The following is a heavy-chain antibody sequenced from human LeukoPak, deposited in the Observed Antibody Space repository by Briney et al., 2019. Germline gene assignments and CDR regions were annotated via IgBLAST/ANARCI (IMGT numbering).Heavy chain of an antibody. D-gene: IGHD3-22*01. V-gene: IGHV1-24*01. Sequence: GASVKVSCKASGYTFTSYGISWVRQAPGKGLEWMGGFDPEDGETIYAQKFQGRVTMTEDTSTDTAYMELSSLRSEDTAVYYCATIYDSPSAFDIWGQGTMVTVSS. CDR1: GYTFTSYG. CDR2: FDPEDGET. CDR3: ATIYDSPSAFDI. J-gene: IGHJ3*02.